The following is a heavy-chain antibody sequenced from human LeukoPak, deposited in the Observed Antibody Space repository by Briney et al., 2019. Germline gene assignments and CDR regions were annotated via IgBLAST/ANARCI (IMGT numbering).Heavy chain of an antibody. J-gene: IGHJ3*02. V-gene: IGHV1-69*06. Sequence: VASVKVSCKASGGTFSSYAISWVRQAPGQGLEWMGGIIPIFGTANYAQKFQGRVTITADKSTSTAYMELSSLRSEDTAVYYCARGGAVAKGENAFDIWGQGTMVTVSS. CDR3: ARGGAVAKGENAFDI. CDR2: IIPIFGTA. CDR1: GGTFSSYA. D-gene: IGHD6-19*01.